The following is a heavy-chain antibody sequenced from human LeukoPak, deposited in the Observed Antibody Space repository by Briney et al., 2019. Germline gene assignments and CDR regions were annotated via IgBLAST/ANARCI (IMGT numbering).Heavy chain of an antibody. Sequence: ASVKVSCKASGYTLTGYYMHWVRQAPGQGLEWMGWINPNSGGTNYAQKFQGRVTMTRDTSISTAYMELSRLRSDDTAVYYCARVERYYYYYGMDVWGQGTAVTVSS. V-gene: IGHV1-2*02. CDR2: INPNSGGT. D-gene: IGHD6-25*01. CDR3: ARVERYYYYYGMDV. CDR1: GYTLTGYY. J-gene: IGHJ6*02.